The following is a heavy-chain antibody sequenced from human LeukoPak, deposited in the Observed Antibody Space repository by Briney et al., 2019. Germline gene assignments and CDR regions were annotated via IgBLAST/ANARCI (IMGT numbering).Heavy chain of an antibody. CDR1: GGSISSSNW. V-gene: IGHV4-4*02. CDR2: IYHSGST. D-gene: IGHD2-2*03. J-gene: IGHJ5*02. CDR3: ARVDFALIEGWFDP. Sequence: PSETLSLTCAVSGGSISSSNWWSWVRQPPGKGLEWIGEIYHSGSTNYNPSLKSRVTISVDKSKNQFSLKLSSVTAADTAVYYCARVDFALIEGWFDPWGQGTLVTVSS.